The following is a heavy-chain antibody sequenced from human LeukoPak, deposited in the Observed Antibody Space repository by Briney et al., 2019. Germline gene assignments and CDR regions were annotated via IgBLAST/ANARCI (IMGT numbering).Heavy chain of an antibody. CDR1: GFTFSNAW. J-gene: IGHJ4*02. V-gene: IGHV3-15*01. CDR2: IKSKTDGGTT. Sequence: GGSPRLSCAASGFTFSNAWMSWVRQAPGKGLEWVGRIKSKTDGGTTDYAAPVKGRFTISRDDSKNTLYLQMNSLKTEDTAVYYCTTDLGQLWLNYWGQGTLVTVSS. CDR3: TTDLGQLWLNY. D-gene: IGHD5-18*01.